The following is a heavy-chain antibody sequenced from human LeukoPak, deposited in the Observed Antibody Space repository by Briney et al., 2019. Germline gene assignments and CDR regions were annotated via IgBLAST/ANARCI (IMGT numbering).Heavy chain of an antibody. CDR1: GYTLNSYD. CDR2: MNPNSGRT. J-gene: IGHJ4*02. CDR3: TRETSSRYFDY. Sequence: ASVKVSCKASGYTLNSYDINWVRQAPGQGLEWMGWMNPNSGRTGYAQNFQGRITITRNTSISPAYMELSSLRSEDTAVYYCTRETSSRYFDYWGQGTLVTVSS. V-gene: IGHV1-8*01.